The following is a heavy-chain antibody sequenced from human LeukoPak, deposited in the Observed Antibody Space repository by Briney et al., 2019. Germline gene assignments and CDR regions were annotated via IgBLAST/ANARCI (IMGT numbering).Heavy chain of an antibody. CDR1: GFTFSSYG. Sequence: GGSLRLSCAASGFTFSSYGMHWVRQAPGKGLEWVAVISYDGSNKYYADSVKGRFTISRDNSKNTLYLQMNSLRAEDTAVYYCAKDQGSGGLPTPFDYWGQGTLVTVSS. J-gene: IGHJ4*02. V-gene: IGHV3-30*18. D-gene: IGHD2-15*01. CDR2: ISYDGSNK. CDR3: AKDQGSGGLPTPFDY.